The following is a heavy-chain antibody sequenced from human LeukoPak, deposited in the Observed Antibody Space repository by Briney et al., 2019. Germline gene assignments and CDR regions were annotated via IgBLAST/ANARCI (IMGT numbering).Heavy chain of an antibody. CDR3: TGASTWDSLFLY. CDR2: IYRDTNR. J-gene: IGHJ4*02. CDR1: GFSDIDNY. D-gene: IGHD1-26*01. V-gene: IGHV3-53*01. Sequence: GGSLTLSCAASGFSDIDNYLAWVRQAPGKGLEWVALIYRDTNRHYADSVQGRFTISLDNSKNTLSLQMSRLTAEDSATYYCTGASTWDSLFLYWGQGALVTVSP.